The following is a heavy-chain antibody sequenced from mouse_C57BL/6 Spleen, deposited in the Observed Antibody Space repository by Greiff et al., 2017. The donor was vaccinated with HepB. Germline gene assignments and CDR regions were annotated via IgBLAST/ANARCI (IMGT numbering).Heavy chain of an antibody. Sequence: EVKLVESGGGLVQPGGSLKLSCAASGFTFSDYYMYWVRQTPEKRLEWVAYISNGGGSTYYPDTVKGRFTISRDNAKNTLYLQMSRLKSEDTAMYYCAREGSDSWFAYWGQGTLVTVSA. J-gene: IGHJ3*01. CDR1: GFTFSDYY. V-gene: IGHV5-12*01. CDR3: AREGSDSWFAY. D-gene: IGHD3-2*02. CDR2: ISNGGGST.